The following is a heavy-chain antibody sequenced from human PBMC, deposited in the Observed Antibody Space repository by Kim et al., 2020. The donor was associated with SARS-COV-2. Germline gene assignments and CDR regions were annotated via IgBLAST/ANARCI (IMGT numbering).Heavy chain of an antibody. Sequence: GGSLRLSCAASGFTFSTYAMTWVRQAPGKGLEWVSSITGDGGNTYNADSVKGRFTISRDKSKNTMYLQINNLRAEDTAVYYCAKYNGFDAVFDSLDVWGQGTTVTVSS. CDR1: GFTFSTYA. CDR2: ITGDGGNT. V-gene: IGHV3-23*01. J-gene: IGHJ6*02. CDR3: AKYNGFDAVFDSLDV. D-gene: IGHD5-12*01.